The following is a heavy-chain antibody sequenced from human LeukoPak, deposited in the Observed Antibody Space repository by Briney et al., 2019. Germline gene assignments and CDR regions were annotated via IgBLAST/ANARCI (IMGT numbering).Heavy chain of an antibody. CDR2: ISHSGADT. V-gene: IGHV3-23*01. CDR1: GFSFTNYG. J-gene: IGHJ4*02. Sequence: GGSLRLSCAASGFSFTNYGMHWIRQAPGKGLEWVSVISHSGADTFYADSVKGRFTMSRDNSKNTVYLQRSSLRVDDTGMYYCAKKFSVDKGYFDCWGQGTLVTVSS. CDR3: AKKFSVDKGYFDC.